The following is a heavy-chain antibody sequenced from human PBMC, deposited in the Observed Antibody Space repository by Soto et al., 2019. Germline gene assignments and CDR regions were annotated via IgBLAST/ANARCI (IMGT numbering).Heavy chain of an antibody. CDR3: ARGGSYHAH. CDR2: INSVSGGT. D-gene: IGHD1-26*01. J-gene: IGHJ4*02. V-gene: IGHV1-2*02. CDR1: GSTHTIYF. Sequence: ASVKLSCKASGSTHTIYFIHWLRQAPGQGLEWMGWINSVSGGTNYAPKFQGRVTMTRDTSTTTAFMDLTGLRSDDTAVYFCARGGSYHAHWGQGTLVTVSS.